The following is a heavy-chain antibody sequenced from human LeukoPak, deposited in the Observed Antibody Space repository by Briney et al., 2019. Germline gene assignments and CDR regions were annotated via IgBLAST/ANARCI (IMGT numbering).Heavy chain of an antibody. D-gene: IGHD1-7*01. CDR2: IIPIFGTA. CDR1: GGTFSSYA. J-gene: IGHJ6*03. CDR3: ATLTGTTLPKDYYYYMDV. Sequence: SVKVSCKASGGTFSSYAISWVRQAPGQGLEWMGGIIPIFGTANYAQKFQGRVTITADESTSTAYMELSSLRSEDTAVYYCATLTGTTLPKDYYYYMDVWGKGTTVTVSS. V-gene: IGHV1-69*01.